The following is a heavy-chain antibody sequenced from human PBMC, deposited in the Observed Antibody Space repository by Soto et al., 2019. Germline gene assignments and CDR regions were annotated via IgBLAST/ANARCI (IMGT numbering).Heavy chain of an antibody. CDR2: IYYSGST. Sequence: SETLSLTCTVSGGSISSSSYYWGWIRQPPGKGLEWIGSIYYSGSTYYNPSLKSRVTISVDTSKNQFSLKLSSVTAADTAVYYCARTTPTPPSYCSSTSCSFDYWGQGTLVTVSS. CDR3: ARTTPTPPSYCSSTSCSFDY. V-gene: IGHV4-39*01. D-gene: IGHD2-2*01. CDR1: GGSISSSSYY. J-gene: IGHJ4*02.